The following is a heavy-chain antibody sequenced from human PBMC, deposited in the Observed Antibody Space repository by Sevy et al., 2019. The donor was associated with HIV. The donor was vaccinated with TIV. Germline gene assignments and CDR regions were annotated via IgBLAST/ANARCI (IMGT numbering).Heavy chain of an antibody. CDR2: INPNSGGT. CDR3: ARGLYYYDSSGPRAGFDI. Sequence: ASVKVSCKASGYTFTGYYMHWVRHAPGQGLEWMGWINPNSGGTNYAQKFQGRVTMTRDTSISTAYMELSRLRSDDTAVYYCARGLYYYDSSGPRAGFDIWGQGTMVTVSS. V-gene: IGHV1-2*02. J-gene: IGHJ3*02. D-gene: IGHD3-22*01. CDR1: GYTFTGYY.